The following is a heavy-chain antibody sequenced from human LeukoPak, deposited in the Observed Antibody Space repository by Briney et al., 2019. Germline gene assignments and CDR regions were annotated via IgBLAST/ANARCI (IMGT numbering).Heavy chain of an antibody. D-gene: IGHD2-21*01. V-gene: IGHV1-8*01. Sequence: VASVKVSCKASGYTLTSYDINWVRQATGQGLEWMGWMDPNSGNTGYAQKFQGRVTMTRDTSISTAYMELSSLRSEDTAVYYCAREFRVVAPTQGDDYWGQGTLVTVSS. J-gene: IGHJ4*02. CDR3: AREFRVVAPTQGDDY. CDR1: GYTLTSYD. CDR2: MDPNSGNT.